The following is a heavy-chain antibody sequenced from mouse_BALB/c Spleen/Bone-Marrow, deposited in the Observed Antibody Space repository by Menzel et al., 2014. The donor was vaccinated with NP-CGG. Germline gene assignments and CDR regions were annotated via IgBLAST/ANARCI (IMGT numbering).Heavy chain of an antibody. CDR2: INPNNGGT. Sequence: SGPELVKPGASVKIPCKASGYTFTDYNMDWVKQSHGKSLEWIGDINPNNGGTIYNQKFKGKATLTVDKSSSTAYMELRSLTSEDTAVYYCARFYYYGSSYWYFDVWGAGTTVTFSS. CDR3: ARFYYYGSSYWYFDV. CDR1: GYTFTDYN. D-gene: IGHD1-1*01. V-gene: IGHV1-18*01. J-gene: IGHJ1*01.